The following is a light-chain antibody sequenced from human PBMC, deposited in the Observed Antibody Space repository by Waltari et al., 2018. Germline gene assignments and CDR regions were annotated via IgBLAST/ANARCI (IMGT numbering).Light chain of an antibody. CDR1: QSVSRY. CDR3: QHHVSLRAT. J-gene: IGKJ1*01. CDR2: GAS. Sequence: EIVVTQSPGTLSLAPGERATRSCRASQSVSRYLAGYQQKPGQVPRLLIYGASTRATGIPDRFSGSGSGTDFSLPISRLEPEDFAVYYCQHHVSLRATCGQGTKVEIK. V-gene: IGKV3-20*01.